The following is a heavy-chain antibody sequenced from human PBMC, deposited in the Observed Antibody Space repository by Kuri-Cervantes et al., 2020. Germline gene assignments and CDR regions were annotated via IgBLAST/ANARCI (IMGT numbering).Heavy chain of an antibody. CDR2: ISSSGSTI. V-gene: IGHV3-48*04. CDR1: GFTFSSYW. D-gene: IGHD3-10*01. J-gene: IGHJ4*02. CDR3: ARVDYYGSGSYYLFPDY. Sequence: WGSLRLSCAASGFTFSSYWMSWVRQAPGKGLEWVSYISSSGSTIYYANSVKGRFTISRDNAKNSLYLQMNSLRAEDTAVYYCARVDYYGSGSYYLFPDYWGQGTLVTVSS.